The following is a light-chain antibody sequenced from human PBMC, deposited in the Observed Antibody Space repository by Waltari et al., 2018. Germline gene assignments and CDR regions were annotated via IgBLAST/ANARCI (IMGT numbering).Light chain of an antibody. CDR2: DVS. Sequence: QSAMTQPAAVSGSPGPSITISCTGTSSDIGNYNYISRYKQHPGKAPKLIIYDVSKRPSWVSNRFSGSKSGNTASLTISGLQAEDEADYYCSSYTSSATAVFGTGTRVTVL. CDR1: SSDIGNYNY. J-gene: IGLJ1*01. CDR3: SSYTSSATAV. V-gene: IGLV2-14*03.